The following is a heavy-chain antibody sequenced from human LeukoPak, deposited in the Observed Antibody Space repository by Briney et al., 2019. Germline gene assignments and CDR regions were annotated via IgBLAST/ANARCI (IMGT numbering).Heavy chain of an antibody. V-gene: IGHV3-7*01. CDR2: IKQDGSEN. D-gene: IGHD5-24*01. J-gene: IGHJ4*02. CDR1: GFTFSTYW. CDR3: ARDRRDGYNLLDY. Sequence: GGSRRLSCAASGFTFSTYWMSWVRQAPGKGLEWVANIKQDGSENYYVDSVRGRFTISRDNAKNSLHLQMNNLRAEDTAVYYCARDRRDGYNLLDYWGQGTLVTVSS.